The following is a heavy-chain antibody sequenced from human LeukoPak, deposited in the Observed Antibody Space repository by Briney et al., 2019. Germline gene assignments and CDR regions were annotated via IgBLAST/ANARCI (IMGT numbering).Heavy chain of an antibody. CDR3: ARDGNIEWGPNRFDY. J-gene: IGHJ4*02. CDR1: GYTFTSYG. Sequence: ASVKVSCKASGYTFTSYGISWVRQAPGQGLEWMGWISAYNGNTNYAQKLQGRVTMTRDTSTSTVYMELSSLRSEDTAVYYCARDGNIEWGPNRFDYWGQGTLVTVSS. V-gene: IGHV1-18*01. CDR2: ISAYNGNT. D-gene: IGHD4-23*01.